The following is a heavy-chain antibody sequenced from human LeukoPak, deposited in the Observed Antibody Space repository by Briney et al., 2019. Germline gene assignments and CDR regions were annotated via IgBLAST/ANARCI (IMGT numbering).Heavy chain of an antibody. CDR2: IYNSGST. Sequence: SETLSLTCTVSGGSVSSDGYYWSWIRRPPGKGLEWIGYIYNSGSTNYNPSLKSRVTISVDTSKNQFSLKLSSVTAADTAVYFCARVAAAGNDAFDIWGQGTMVTVST. V-gene: IGHV4-61*08. CDR1: GGSVSSDGYY. CDR3: ARVAAAGNDAFDI. J-gene: IGHJ3*02. D-gene: IGHD6-13*01.